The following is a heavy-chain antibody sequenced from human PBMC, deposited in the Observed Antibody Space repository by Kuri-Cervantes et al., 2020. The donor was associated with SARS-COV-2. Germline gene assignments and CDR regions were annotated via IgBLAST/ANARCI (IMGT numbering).Heavy chain of an antibody. Sequence: ASVKVSCKSSGYTFTSYAMHWVRQAPGQRLEWMGWINAGNGNTKYSQKFQDRVTMTRDTSISTAYMELRSLRSDDTAVYYCARPVQLERHGFDYWGQGTLVTVSS. CDR1: GYTFTSYA. CDR2: INAGNGNT. CDR3: ARPVQLERHGFDY. J-gene: IGHJ4*02. D-gene: IGHD1-1*01. V-gene: IGHV1-3*01.